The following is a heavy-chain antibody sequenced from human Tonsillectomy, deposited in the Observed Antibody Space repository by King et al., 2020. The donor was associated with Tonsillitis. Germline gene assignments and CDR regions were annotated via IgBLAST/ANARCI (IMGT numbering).Heavy chain of an antibody. CDR1: GGAFSNSA. CDR3: ARRGGYDALLEY. Sequence: HVQLVESGAEVKKPGSSVKVSCKASGGAFSNSAISWVRQAPGQGLEWMGGIIPVFGTPSYAQNFQGRLTITSDKSTSTAYMELTSLTSEDTAVYYCARRGGYDALLEYWGQGTLITVSS. D-gene: IGHD5-12*01. CDR2: IIPVFGTP. V-gene: IGHV1-69*06. J-gene: IGHJ4*02.